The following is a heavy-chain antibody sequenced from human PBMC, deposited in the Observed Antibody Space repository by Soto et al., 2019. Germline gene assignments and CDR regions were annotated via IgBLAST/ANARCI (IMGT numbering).Heavy chain of an antibody. V-gene: IGHV3-21*06. CDR1: GFIFSSHN. D-gene: IGHD3-9*01. Sequence: LRLSCAASGFIFSSHNMNWVRQAPGKGLEWVSSITGSSSYIFYADSVKGRFTISRDNAKNTVYLQVNSLRAEDTGVYYCARLVASETGYGMDVWGQGTTVTVSS. J-gene: IGHJ6*02. CDR3: ARLVASETGYGMDV. CDR2: ITGSSSYI.